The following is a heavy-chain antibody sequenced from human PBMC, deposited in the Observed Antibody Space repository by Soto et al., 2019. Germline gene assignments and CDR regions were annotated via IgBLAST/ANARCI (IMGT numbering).Heavy chain of an antibody. D-gene: IGHD4-17*01. Sequence: QVQLVESGGGVVQPGRSLRLSCAASGFTFSSYGMHWVRQAPGKGLEWVAVIWYDGSNKYYADSVKGRFTISRDNSKTTLYLQMNRLRAEDTAVYYCARGGSTVPDYWGQGTLVTVSS. V-gene: IGHV3-33*01. CDR3: ARGGSTVPDY. CDR1: GFTFSSYG. CDR2: IWYDGSNK. J-gene: IGHJ4*02.